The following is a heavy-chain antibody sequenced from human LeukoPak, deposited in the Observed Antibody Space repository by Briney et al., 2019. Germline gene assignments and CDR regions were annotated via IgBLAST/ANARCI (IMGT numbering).Heavy chain of an antibody. Sequence: GWSLRLSCAASGFTFDDYAMHWVRQAPGKGLEWVSGISWNSGSIGYADSVKGRFTISRDNAKNSLYLQMSSLRAEDTASYYCAKGHGYDSSGPISHWGQGTLVTVSS. V-gene: IGHV3-9*01. J-gene: IGHJ1*01. CDR2: ISWNSGSI. CDR1: GFTFDDYA. CDR3: AKGHGYDSSGPISH. D-gene: IGHD3-22*01.